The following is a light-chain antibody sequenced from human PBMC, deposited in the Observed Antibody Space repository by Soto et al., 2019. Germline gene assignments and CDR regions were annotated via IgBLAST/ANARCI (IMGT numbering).Light chain of an antibody. CDR1: QTIPRSY. V-gene: IGKV3D-20*02. CDR2: GAS. Sequence: EIVLTQSPSTLSLSPGQRATLSCMASQTIPRSYLAWYQQKPGQAPRLLIYGASYRATGIPDRFSGSGSGTDFTLTISSLEPEDFAVYYCQQRSNWPPSITFGPGTRLEIK. CDR3: QQRSNWPPSIT. J-gene: IGKJ5*01.